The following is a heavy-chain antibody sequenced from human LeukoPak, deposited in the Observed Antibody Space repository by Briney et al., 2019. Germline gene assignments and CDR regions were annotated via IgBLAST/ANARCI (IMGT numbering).Heavy chain of an antibody. CDR2: ISWNSGTI. J-gene: IGHJ4*02. CDR1: GFTFDDYA. D-gene: IGHD3-10*01. V-gene: IGHV3-9*01. CDR3: TRDRVPEGLASYFVPDY. Sequence: GGSLRLSCAASGFTFDDYAMHWVRQVPGKGPEWVSGISWNSGTIEYADSVKGRFTISRDNGKNSLYLQMNSLRTEDTALYYCTRDRVPEGLASYFVPDYWGQGTLVTVSS.